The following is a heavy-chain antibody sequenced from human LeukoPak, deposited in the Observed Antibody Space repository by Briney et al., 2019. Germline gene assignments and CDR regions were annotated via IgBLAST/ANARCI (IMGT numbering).Heavy chain of an antibody. Sequence: PGGSLRLSCAASGFTFSDHYMEWVRQAPGKGLEWVANIKQDGSEKYYVDSVKGRFTISRDNAKNSLYLQMNSLRAEDTAVYYCARRGIVGAGGAFDIWGQGTMVTVSS. CDR3: ARRGIVGAGGAFDI. CDR1: GFTFSDHY. J-gene: IGHJ3*02. D-gene: IGHD1-26*01. V-gene: IGHV3-7*01. CDR2: IKQDGSEK.